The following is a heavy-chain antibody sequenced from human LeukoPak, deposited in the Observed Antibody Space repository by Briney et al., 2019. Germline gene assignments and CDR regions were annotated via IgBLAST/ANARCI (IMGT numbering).Heavy chain of an antibody. CDR1: GFTFDDYA. V-gene: IGHV3-9*01. Sequence: GRSLRLSCAASGFTFDDYAMHWVRQAPGKGLEWVSGISWNSGSIGYADSVKGRFTISRDNAKNSLYLQMNSLRAEDTALYYCAKDYGSGSYIALGYWDQGTLVTVSS. D-gene: IGHD3-10*01. J-gene: IGHJ4*02. CDR3: AKDYGSGSYIALGY. CDR2: ISWNSGSI.